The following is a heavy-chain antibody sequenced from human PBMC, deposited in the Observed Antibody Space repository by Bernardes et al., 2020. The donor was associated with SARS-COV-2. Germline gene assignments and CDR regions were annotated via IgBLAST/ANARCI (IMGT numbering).Heavy chain of an antibody. CDR2: ISHSGST. D-gene: IGHD3-3*01. CDR3: ARRGLRFLETLLRGNWFDP. V-gene: IGHV4-34*01. J-gene: IGHJ5*02. Sequence: SETLSLTCAVNGESFSGYSWNWIRQSPGKGLEWIGAISHSGSTDYNPSLKSRVSISSDASKRQFFLKLTSVTAADTAVYFCARRGLRFLETLLRGNWFDPWGQGTLVTVSS. CDR1: GESFSGYS.